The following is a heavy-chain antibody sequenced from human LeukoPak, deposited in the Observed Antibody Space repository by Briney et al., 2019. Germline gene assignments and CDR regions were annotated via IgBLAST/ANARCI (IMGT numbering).Heavy chain of an antibody. V-gene: IGHV3-33*01. D-gene: IGHD5-12*01. CDR1: GFTFSSHG. CDR3: ARLSGYEKGYVFDI. J-gene: IGHJ3*02. Sequence: PGRSLRLSCAASGFTFSSHGIHWVRQAPGRGLEWVAVIWYDGTNKYYEDSVKGRFTISRDNSKNTLYLQMNSLRAEDTAVYYCARLSGYEKGYVFDIWGQGTMVTVSS. CDR2: IWYDGTNK.